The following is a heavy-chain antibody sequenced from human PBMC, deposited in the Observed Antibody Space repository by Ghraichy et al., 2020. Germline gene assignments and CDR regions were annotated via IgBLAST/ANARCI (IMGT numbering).Heavy chain of an antibody. D-gene: IGHD6-19*01. CDR2: INAGNGNT. CDR3: ARIAAPRIAVAGTRGYYFDY. Sequence: ASVKVSCKASGYTFTSYAMHWVRQAPGQRLEWMGWINAGNGNTKYSQKFQGRVTITRDTSASTAYMELSSLRSEDTAVYYCARIAAPRIAVAGTRGYYFDYWGQGTLVTVSS. CDR1: GYTFTSYA. V-gene: IGHV1-3*01. J-gene: IGHJ4*02.